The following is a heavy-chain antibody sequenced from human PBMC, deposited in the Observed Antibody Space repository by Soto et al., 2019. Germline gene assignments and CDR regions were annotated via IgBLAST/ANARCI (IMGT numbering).Heavy chain of an antibody. D-gene: IGHD2-15*01. V-gene: IGHV3-33*01. CDR3: ARDIVVVVAAGYGMDV. Sequence: QVQLVESGGGVVQPGRSLRLSCAASGFTFSSYGMHWVRQAPGKGLEWVAVIWYDGSNKYYADSVKGRFTISRDNSKHTLSLQLNSLRAEDRAVYYCARDIVVVVAAGYGMDVWGQGTTVTVSS. J-gene: IGHJ6*02. CDR2: IWYDGSNK. CDR1: GFTFSSYG.